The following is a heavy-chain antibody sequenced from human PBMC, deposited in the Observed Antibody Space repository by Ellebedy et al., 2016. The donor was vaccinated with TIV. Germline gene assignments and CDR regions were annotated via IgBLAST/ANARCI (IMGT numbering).Heavy chain of an antibody. CDR1: GFTFSSYA. V-gene: IGHV3-23*01. CDR2: ISGSGGST. CDR3: AKDGDYGDYSTLDY. Sequence: GESLKISCAASGFTFSSYAMSWVRQAPGKGLEWVSAISGSGGSTYYADSVKGRFTISRDNSKNTLYLQMNSLRAEDTAVYYCAKDGDYGDYSTLDYWGQGTLVTVSS. D-gene: IGHD4-17*01. J-gene: IGHJ4*02.